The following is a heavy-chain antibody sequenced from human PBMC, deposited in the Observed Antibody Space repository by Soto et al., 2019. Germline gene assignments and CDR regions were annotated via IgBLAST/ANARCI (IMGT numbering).Heavy chain of an antibody. D-gene: IGHD6-19*01. Sequence: ASVKVSCKASGYTFTSYALSWVRHAPGQGLEWMGWISTYNGNTNYAQNLQGRVTMTTDISTNTDYMELRSLRSDDTAVYYCARVVGGIPVAGSWNCFDPWG. CDR2: ISTYNGNT. V-gene: IGHV1-18*04. CDR3: ARVVGGIPVAGSWNCFDP. CDR1: GYTFTSYA. J-gene: IGHJ5*02.